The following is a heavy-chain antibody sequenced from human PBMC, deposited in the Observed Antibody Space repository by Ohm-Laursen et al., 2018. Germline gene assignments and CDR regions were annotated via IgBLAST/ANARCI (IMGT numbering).Heavy chain of an antibody. CDR3: AKPSSTGYFQH. J-gene: IGHJ1*01. CDR2: ISFSGSHI. CDR1: GLTLKSYS. Sequence: SLRLSCTASGLTLKSYSMNWVRQAPGKGLEWVSSISFSGSHIYYADSVKGRFTISRDNSKNTLYLQMNSLRAEDTAVYYCAKPSSTGYFQHWGQGTLVTVSS. V-gene: IGHV3-21*01. D-gene: IGHD4-17*01.